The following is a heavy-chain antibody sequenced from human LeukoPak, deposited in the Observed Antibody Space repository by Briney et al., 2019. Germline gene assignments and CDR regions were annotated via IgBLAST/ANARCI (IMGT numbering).Heavy chain of an antibody. CDR3: AKGMASSGWLFDY. J-gene: IGHJ4*02. CDR2: ISGSGGST. V-gene: IGHV3-23*01. Sequence: SGGSLRLSCAASGFTFSSYAMSWVRQAPGKGLEWVSAISGSGGSTYYADSVKGRFTISRDNSKNTLYLQMNSLRAEDTAVYYCAKGMASSGWLFDYWGQGTLVTVSS. CDR1: GFTFSSYA. D-gene: IGHD6-19*01.